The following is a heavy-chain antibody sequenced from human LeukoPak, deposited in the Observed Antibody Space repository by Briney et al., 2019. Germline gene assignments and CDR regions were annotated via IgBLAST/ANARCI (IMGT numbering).Heavy chain of an antibody. J-gene: IGHJ4*02. D-gene: IGHD3-9*01. V-gene: IGHV1-8*03. CDR2: MNPNSGNT. CDR1: GYTFTSYD. CDR3: ARADDILTGYYKGINFDY. Sequence: ASVKVPCKASGYTFTSYDINWVRQATGQGLEWMGWMNPNSGNTGYAQKFQGRVTITRNTSISTAYMELSSLRSEDTAVYYCARADDILTGYYKGINFDYWGQGTLVTVSS.